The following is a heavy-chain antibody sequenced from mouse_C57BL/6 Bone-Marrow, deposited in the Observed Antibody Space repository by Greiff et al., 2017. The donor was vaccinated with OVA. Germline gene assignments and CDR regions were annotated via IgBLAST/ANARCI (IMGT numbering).Heavy chain of an antibody. V-gene: IGHV7-1*01. Sequence: EVKVVESGGGLVQSGRSLRLSCATSGFTFSDFYMAWVRQAPGKGLEWIAASRNTANDYTTEYSASVKGRFIVSRDTAQSILYLQMNARSAEDTAIYYCARDRSSWYFDVWGTGTTVTVSS. CDR3: ARDRSSWYFDV. CDR2: SRNTANDYTT. D-gene: IGHD1-1*01. CDR1: GFTFSDFY. J-gene: IGHJ1*03.